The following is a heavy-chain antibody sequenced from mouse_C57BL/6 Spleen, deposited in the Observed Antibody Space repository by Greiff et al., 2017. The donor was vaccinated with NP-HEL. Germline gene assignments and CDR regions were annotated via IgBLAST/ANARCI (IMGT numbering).Heavy chain of an antibody. CDR1: GYSITSGYY. D-gene: IGHD1-1*01. Sequence: EVKLQESGPGLVKPSQSLSLTCSVTGYSITSGYYWNWIRQFPGNKLEWMGYISYDGSNNYNPSLKNRISITRDTSKNQFFLKLNSVTTEDTATYYCARAYGSSYGDYWGQGTTLTVSS. CDR3: ARAYGSSYGDY. V-gene: IGHV3-6*01. J-gene: IGHJ2*01. CDR2: ISYDGSN.